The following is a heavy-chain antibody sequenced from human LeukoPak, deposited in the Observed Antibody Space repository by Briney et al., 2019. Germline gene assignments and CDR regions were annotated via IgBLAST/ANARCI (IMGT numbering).Heavy chain of an antibody. CDR3: ARDSPYDILALTYYYYYMDV. V-gene: IGHV3-30*04. CDR1: GFTFSSYA. Sequence: SGRSLRLSCAASGFTFSSYAMHWVRQAPGKGLEWVAVISYDGSNKYYADSVKGRFTISRDNSKNTLYLQMNSLRAKDTAVYYCARDSPYDILALTYYYYYMDVWGKGTTVTVSS. CDR2: ISYDGSNK. J-gene: IGHJ6*03. D-gene: IGHD3-9*01.